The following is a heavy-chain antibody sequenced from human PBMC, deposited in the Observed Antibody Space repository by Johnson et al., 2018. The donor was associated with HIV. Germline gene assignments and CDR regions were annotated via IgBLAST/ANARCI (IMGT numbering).Heavy chain of an antibody. V-gene: IGHV3-66*01. CDR1: GFTVSSNY. J-gene: IGHJ3*02. Sequence: VQLVESGGGLVQPGGSLRLSCAASGFTVSSNYMSWVRQAPGKGLEWVSVIYSGGSTYYADSVKGRFTISRDNSKNTLYLQMNSLRAEDTAVYYCARDKGTAAAATDDAFDIWGQGTMVTVSS. D-gene: IGHD6-13*01. CDR2: IYSGGST. CDR3: ARDKGTAAAATDDAFDI.